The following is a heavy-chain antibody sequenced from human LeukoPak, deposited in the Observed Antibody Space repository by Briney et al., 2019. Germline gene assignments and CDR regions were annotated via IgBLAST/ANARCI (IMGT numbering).Heavy chain of an antibody. CDR1: GFTFSNAW. V-gene: IGHV3-15*01. Sequence: KPGGSLRLSCAASGFTFSNAWMSWVRQAPGKGLEWVGRIKSKTDGGTTDYAAPVKGRFTISRDDSKNTLYLQMNSLKTEDTAVYYCTTSNSDLEYCSSTSCPGRCYYYGMDVWGQGTTVTVSS. D-gene: IGHD2-2*01. J-gene: IGHJ6*02. CDR2: IKSKTDGGTT. CDR3: TTSNSDLEYCSSTSCPGRCYYYGMDV.